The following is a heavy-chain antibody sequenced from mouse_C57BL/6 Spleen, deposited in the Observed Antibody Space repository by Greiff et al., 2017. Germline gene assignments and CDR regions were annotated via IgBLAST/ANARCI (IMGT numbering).Heavy chain of an antibody. J-gene: IGHJ4*01. V-gene: IGHV1-80*01. CDR2: IYPGDGDT. Sequence: VQLQQSGAELVKPGASVKISCKASGYAFSSYWMNWVKQRPGKGLEWLGQIYPGDGDTTYNGKFKGKATLTADKSSSQAYRQLSSLTSEDSAVYFWARAGDYDGMDYWGQGTSVTVSS. CDR1: GYAFSSYW. CDR3: ARAGDYDGMDY. D-gene: IGHD2-4*01.